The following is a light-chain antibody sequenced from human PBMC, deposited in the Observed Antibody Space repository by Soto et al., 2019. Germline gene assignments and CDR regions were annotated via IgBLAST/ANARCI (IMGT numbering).Light chain of an antibody. CDR3: QQYGSSPRT. Sequence: SVLTQYPGTLSLSPGERATLSCRASQSVSSSYLAWYQQKPGQAPRLLIYGASSRATGIPDRFSGSGSGTDFTLTISRLEPEDFAVYYCQQYGSSPRTFGQGTKVDIK. J-gene: IGKJ1*01. CDR1: QSVSSSY. CDR2: GAS. V-gene: IGKV3-20*01.